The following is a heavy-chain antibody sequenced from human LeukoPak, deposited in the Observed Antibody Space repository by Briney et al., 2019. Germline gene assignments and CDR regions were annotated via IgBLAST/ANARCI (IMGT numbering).Heavy chain of an antibody. Sequence: SVKVSCKASGGTFSSYAISWVRQAPGQGLEWMGGIIPIFGTANYAQKFQGRVTMTRDTSTSTVYMELSSLRSEDTAVYYCAREHWVAAAADYWGQGTLVTVSS. D-gene: IGHD6-13*01. J-gene: IGHJ4*02. CDR3: AREHWVAAAADY. CDR1: GGTFSSYA. V-gene: IGHV1-69*05. CDR2: IIPIFGTA.